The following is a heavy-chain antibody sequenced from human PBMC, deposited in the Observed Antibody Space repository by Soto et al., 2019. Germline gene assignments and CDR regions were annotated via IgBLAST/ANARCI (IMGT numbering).Heavy chain of an antibody. J-gene: IGHJ6*02. Sequence: SETLSLTCTVSGGSISSYYWSWIRQPPGKGLEWIGYTFYSGSTKYNPSLKSRATISVDRSKTHFSLNLSSVTAADTAVYYCARDKGRYDSGMDVWSQGTTVTVS. CDR2: TFYSGST. V-gene: IGHV4-59*01. CDR3: ARDKGRYDSGMDV. CDR1: GGSISSYY. D-gene: IGHD3-9*01.